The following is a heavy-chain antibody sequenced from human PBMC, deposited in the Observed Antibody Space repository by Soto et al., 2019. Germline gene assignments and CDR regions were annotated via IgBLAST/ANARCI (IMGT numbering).Heavy chain of an antibody. CDR3: AATIFYYGMDV. J-gene: IGHJ6*02. V-gene: IGHV5-51*01. CDR1: GYTFTNYW. Sequence: GEPLKISCNGSGYTFTNYWIGWVGQMPGKGPEWMGIIYPGDSDTKYNPSFQGQVTISADKSITTTYLQWSSLKASDTAIYYCAATIFYYGMDVWGQGTTVTVSS. D-gene: IGHD3-3*01. CDR2: IYPGDSDT.